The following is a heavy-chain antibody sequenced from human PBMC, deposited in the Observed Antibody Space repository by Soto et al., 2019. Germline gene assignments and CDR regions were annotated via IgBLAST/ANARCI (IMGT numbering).Heavy chain of an antibody. CDR2: IVVGSGNT. CDR3: AADGGYYDSSGSEYFQH. D-gene: IGHD3-22*01. V-gene: IGHV1-58*01. Sequence: QMQLVQSGPEVKKPGTSVKVSCKASGLTFTSSAVQWVRQARGQRLEWIGWIVVGSGNTNYAQKFQERVTITRDMSTSTAYMELSSLRSEDTAVYYCAADGGYYDSSGSEYFQHWGQGTLVTVSS. J-gene: IGHJ1*01. CDR1: GLTFTSSA.